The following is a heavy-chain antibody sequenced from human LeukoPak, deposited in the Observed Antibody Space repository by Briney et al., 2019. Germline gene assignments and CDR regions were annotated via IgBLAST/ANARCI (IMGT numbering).Heavy chain of an antibody. D-gene: IGHD6-19*01. J-gene: IGHJ2*01. CDR2: IYYSGIT. CDR1: GGSISSYY. V-gene: IGHV4-59*01. Sequence: SETLSLTCTVSGGSISSYYWSWIRQPPGKGLEWIGYIYYSGITNSNPSLHCRVTISVDTSKNQFSLKLSAVTAADTAVYYCAGPKGVGGWAQFDPWGRGTLVTVSS. CDR3: AGPKGVGGWAQFDP.